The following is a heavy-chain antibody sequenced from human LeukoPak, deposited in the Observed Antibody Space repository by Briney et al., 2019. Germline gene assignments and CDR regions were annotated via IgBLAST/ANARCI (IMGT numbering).Heavy chain of an antibody. V-gene: IGHV3-23*01. J-gene: IGHJ4*02. D-gene: IGHD2/OR15-2a*01. CDR3: AKTERTPFD. CDR2: ISGSGGST. CDR1: GFTFNNYA. Sequence: SGGSLRLSCAASGFTFNNYAINWVRQAPGKGLEWVSAISGSGGSTYYADSVKGRFTISRDNSKNTLYLQMNSLRAEDTAVYYCAKTERTPFDWGQGTLVTVSS.